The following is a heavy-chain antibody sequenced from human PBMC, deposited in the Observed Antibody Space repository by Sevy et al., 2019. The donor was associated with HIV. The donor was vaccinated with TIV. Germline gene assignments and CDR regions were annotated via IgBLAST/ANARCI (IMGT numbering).Heavy chain of an antibody. D-gene: IGHD3-16*01. CDR1: GFTFSNYG. V-gene: IGHV3-33*06. Sequence: GGSLRLSCAASGFTFSNYGMHWVRQAPGRGLEWVAVIWFDGSNKLYADSVKRRFTISRDNSKNTVELQLNSLRAEDTAVYYCAKGMLITQYYFDYWGQGTLVTVSS. CDR2: IWFDGSNK. J-gene: IGHJ4*02. CDR3: AKGMLITQYYFDY.